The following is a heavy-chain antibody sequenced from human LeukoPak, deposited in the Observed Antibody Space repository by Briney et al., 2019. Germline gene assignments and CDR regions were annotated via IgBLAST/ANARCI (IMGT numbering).Heavy chain of an antibody. CDR2: IIPIFGTA. V-gene: IGHV1-69*13. CDR3: AREGSPREYYDYVWGSYSHY. D-gene: IGHD3-16*01. Sequence: SVKVSCKASGGTFSIYAISWVRQAPGQGLEWMGGIIPIFGTANYAQKFQGRVTITADESTSTAYMELSSLRSEDTAVYYCAREGSPREYYDYVWGSYSHYWGQGTLVTVSS. J-gene: IGHJ4*02. CDR1: GGTFSIYA.